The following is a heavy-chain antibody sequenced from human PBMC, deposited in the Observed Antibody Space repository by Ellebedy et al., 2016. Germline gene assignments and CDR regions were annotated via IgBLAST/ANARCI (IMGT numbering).Heavy chain of an antibody. D-gene: IGHD1-14*01. Sequence: ASVKVSCXASGYTFLNYDISWVRQAPGQGLEWMGGSSSRNHAQKFQGRVTMTTDTSTNTAYMELRSLRFDDTALYYCARDNRDGVRTSEAFYDPWGQGTLVTVS. V-gene: IGHV1-18*01. J-gene: IGHJ5*02. CDR2: SSSR. CDR1: GYTFLNYD. CDR3: ARDNRDGVRTSEAFYDP.